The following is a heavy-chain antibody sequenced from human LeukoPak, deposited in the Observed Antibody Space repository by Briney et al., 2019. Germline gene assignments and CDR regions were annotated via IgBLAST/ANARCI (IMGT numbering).Heavy chain of an antibody. CDR1: GSTFTNAW. CDR3: ARDPFLEWLSDAFDI. CDR2: IKSKTDGGTT. J-gene: IGHJ3*02. V-gene: IGHV3-15*01. D-gene: IGHD3-3*02. Sequence: GGSLRLSCAASGSTFTNAWMTWVRQAPGRGLEWVGRIKSKTDGGTTEYAAPVKGRFTISRDDSKNTLYLQMNSLRAEDTAVYYCARDPFLEWLSDAFDIWGQGTMVTVSS.